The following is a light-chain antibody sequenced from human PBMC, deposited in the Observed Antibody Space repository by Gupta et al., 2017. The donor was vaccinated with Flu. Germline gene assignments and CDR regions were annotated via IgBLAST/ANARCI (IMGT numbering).Light chain of an antibody. J-gene: IGLJ3*02. Sequence: QSALTQPASASGSPGPSITISCPGTSSDVGGYNYVSWHQQHPAKAPKLMIYEVRQRPSGVANRFSGSKAGNTASLTISGLQAEDEADYYCNSDTSSSTVVFGGGTKVTVL. CDR2: EVR. V-gene: IGLV2-14*01. CDR1: SSDVGGYNY. CDR3: NSDTSSSTVV.